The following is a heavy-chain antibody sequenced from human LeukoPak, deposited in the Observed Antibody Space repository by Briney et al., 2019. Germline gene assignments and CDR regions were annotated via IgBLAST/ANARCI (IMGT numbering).Heavy chain of an antibody. D-gene: IGHD6-19*01. Sequence: GGSLRLSCAASGFTFSDYSMNWVRQAPGKGLEWVSYISFSVNTKYYGDSVKGRFTISRDNAKNSLYLQMNSLRAEDTAVYYCARDAVQGAVAGSDAFDIWGQGTMVTVSS. CDR2: ISFSVNTK. CDR1: GFTFSDYS. CDR3: ARDAVQGAVAGSDAFDI. V-gene: IGHV3-48*04. J-gene: IGHJ3*02.